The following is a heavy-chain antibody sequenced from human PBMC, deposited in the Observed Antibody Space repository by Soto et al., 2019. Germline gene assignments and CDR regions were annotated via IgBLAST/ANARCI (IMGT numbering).Heavy chain of an antibody. CDR3: ARDRYGSGSLFDS. V-gene: IGHV3-48*02. J-gene: IGHJ4*02. CDR2: ISGTGSI. D-gene: IGHD3-10*01. CDR1: GFSFSSYS. Sequence: EVQLVESGGGLVQPGGSLRLSCAAFGFSFSSYSMNWVRQAPGKGLEWLSYISGTGSIYYADSVKGRFTISRDNAKQSLYLQMNSLRDEDTAVYYCARDRYGSGSLFDSWGQGTLVTVSS.